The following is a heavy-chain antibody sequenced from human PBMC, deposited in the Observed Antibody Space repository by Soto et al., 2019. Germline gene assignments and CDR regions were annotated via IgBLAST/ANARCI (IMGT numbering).Heavy chain of an antibody. J-gene: IGHJ3*02. V-gene: IGHV3-21*01. Sequence: GGSLRLSCAASGFTFSSYSMNWVRQAPGKGLEWVSSISSSSSYIYYADSVKGRFTISRDNAKNSLYLQMNSLRAEDTAVYYCARDYYDSSGYLKTFDIWGQGTMVTVSS. CDR3: ARDYYDSSGYLKTFDI. CDR2: ISSSSSYI. D-gene: IGHD3-22*01. CDR1: GFTFSSYS.